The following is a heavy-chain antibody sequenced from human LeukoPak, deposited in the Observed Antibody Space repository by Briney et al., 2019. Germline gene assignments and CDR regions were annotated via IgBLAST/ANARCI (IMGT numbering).Heavy chain of an antibody. CDR1: GGSFSGYY. CDR2: INHSGST. V-gene: IGHV4-34*01. D-gene: IGHD3-9*01. CDR3: ARQPYDILTGYYSVNWSDP. Sequence: PPETLSLTCAVYGGSFSGYYWSWIRQPPGKGLEWIGEINHSGSTNYNPSLKSRVTISVDTSKNQFSLKLSSVTAADTAVYYCARQPYDILTGYYSVNWSDPWGQGTLVTVSS. J-gene: IGHJ5*02.